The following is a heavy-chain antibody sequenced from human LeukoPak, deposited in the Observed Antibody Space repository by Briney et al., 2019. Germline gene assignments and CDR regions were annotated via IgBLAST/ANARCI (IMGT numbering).Heavy chain of an antibody. Sequence: SETLSLTCAVYGGSFSGYYWSWIRQPPGKGLEWIGGINHSGSTNYNPSLKSRVTMSVDTSNNQFSLKLSSVTAADTAVYYCARSYYDSSGPSKGRYFDLWGRGTLVTASS. CDR1: GGSFSGYY. D-gene: IGHD3-22*01. J-gene: IGHJ2*01. CDR3: ARSYYDSSGPSKGRYFDL. V-gene: IGHV4-34*01. CDR2: INHSGST.